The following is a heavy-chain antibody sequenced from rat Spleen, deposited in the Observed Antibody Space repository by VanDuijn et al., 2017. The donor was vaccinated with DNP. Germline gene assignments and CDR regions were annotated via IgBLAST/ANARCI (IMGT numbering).Heavy chain of an antibody. D-gene: IGHD1-11*01. J-gene: IGHJ4*01. CDR3: AKDKNGGYVMDA. CDR1: GFTFSDYW. V-gene: IGHV5-58*01. CDR2: INTDGGST. Sequence: EVQLVESGGGPVQPGRSLKLSCVASGFTFSDYWMYWIRQAPGMGLEWVSSINTDGGSTYYPDSVKGRFTVSRDNAENTVYLQMNSLRSEDTATYYCAKDKNGGYVMDAWGQGASVTVSS.